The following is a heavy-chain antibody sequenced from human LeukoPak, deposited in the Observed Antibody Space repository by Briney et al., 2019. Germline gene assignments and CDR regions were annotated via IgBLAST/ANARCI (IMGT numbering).Heavy chain of an antibody. CDR1: GGSIRGGGLY. V-gene: IGHV4-61*05. CDR3: ARIFDS. CDR2: SFHTGKT. Sequence: PSETLSLTCTVSGGSIRGGGLYWGWLRQPPGKRPEWIGDSFHTGKTNYNPSLRSRATISLDTSKSQFSLRLTSMTAADTAVYYCARIFDSWGQGILVTVSS. J-gene: IGHJ4*02.